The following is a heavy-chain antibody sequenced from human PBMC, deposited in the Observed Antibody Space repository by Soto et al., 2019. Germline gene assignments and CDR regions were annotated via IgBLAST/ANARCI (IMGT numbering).Heavy chain of an antibody. CDR1: GYTLCDST. CDR2: IRSKANTYAT. CDR3: TGRIVATEPVFDS. Sequence: GGSLRLSCAASGYTLCDSTIHWVRQASGKGLEWVGRIRSKANTYATAYAASVKGRFTVSRDDSNSTAYLQMNSLKSEDTAVYFCTGRIVATEPVFDSWGQGTLVTVSS. V-gene: IGHV3-73*01. D-gene: IGHD5-12*01. J-gene: IGHJ4*02.